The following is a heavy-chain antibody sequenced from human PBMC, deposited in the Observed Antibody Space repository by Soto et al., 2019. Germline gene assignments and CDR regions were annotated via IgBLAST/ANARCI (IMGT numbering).Heavy chain of an antibody. CDR3: ARGLYSSSSYFDY. D-gene: IGHD6-6*01. CDR2: TRNKANSYTT. V-gene: IGHV3-72*01. Sequence: GSLRLSCAASGFTFSDHYMDWVRQAPGKGLEWVGRTRNKANSYTTEYAASVKGRFTISRDDSKNSLYLQMNSLKTEDTAVYYCARGLYSSSSYFDYWGQGTLVTVSS. CDR1: GFTFSDHY. J-gene: IGHJ4*02.